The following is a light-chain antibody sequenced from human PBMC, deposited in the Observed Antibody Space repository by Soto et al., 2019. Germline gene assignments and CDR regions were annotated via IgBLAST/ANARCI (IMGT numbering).Light chain of an antibody. CDR3: QQYNSYPYT. J-gene: IGKJ2*01. CDR2: DAS. V-gene: IGKV1-5*01. Sequence: DIQMTQSPSTLSASVGDRVTITCRASQSISSWLAWYQQKPGKAPKLLIYDASSLESGVPSRFSGSGSGTEFHPHIRSLEPDYFATYYCQQYNSYPYTFGQGTKLEIK. CDR1: QSISSW.